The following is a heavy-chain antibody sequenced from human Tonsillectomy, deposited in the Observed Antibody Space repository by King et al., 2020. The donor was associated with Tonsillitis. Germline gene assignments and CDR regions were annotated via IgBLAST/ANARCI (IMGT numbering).Heavy chain of an antibody. J-gene: IGHJ4*02. CDR1: GGSISSYY. CDR2: IYYSGST. V-gene: IGHV4-59*01. CDR3: ARDQNYYDSSGYYRGGFDY. D-gene: IGHD3-22*01. Sequence: LQLQESGPGLVKPSETLSLTCTVSGGSISSYYWSWIRQPPGKGLEWIGYIYYSGSTNYNPSLKSRVTISVDTSKNQFSLKLSSVTAADTAVYYYARDQNYYDSSGYYRGGFDYWGQGTLVTVSS.